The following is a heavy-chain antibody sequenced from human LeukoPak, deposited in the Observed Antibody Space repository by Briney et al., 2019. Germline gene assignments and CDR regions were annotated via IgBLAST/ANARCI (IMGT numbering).Heavy chain of an antibody. CDR3: ARGGSSTSCYGPQLLLYYYYYGMDV. Sequence: ASVKVSCKASGGTFSSYAISWVRQAPGQGLEWMGGIIPIFGTANYAQKFQGRVTITADESTSTAYMELSSLRSEDTAVYYCARGGSSTSCYGPQLLLYYYYYGMDVWGQGTTVTVSS. J-gene: IGHJ6*02. V-gene: IGHV1-69*13. CDR1: GGTFSSYA. CDR2: IIPIFGTA. D-gene: IGHD2-2*01.